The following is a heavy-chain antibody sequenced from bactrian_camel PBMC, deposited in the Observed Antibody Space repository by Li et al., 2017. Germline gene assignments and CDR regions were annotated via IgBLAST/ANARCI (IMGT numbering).Heavy chain of an antibody. CDR2: RDVDGTT. D-gene: IGHD1*01. J-gene: IGHJ4*01. Sequence: DVQLVESGGGSVQPGGSLRLSCVVSGYTFSTYCMGWFRQYPGKEREGVAARDVDGTTRYVDSVKGRFTISQDKAKHMLYLQMDSLRTEDTAMYYCASDPCSTFRGLGQDEYDYWGQGTQVTVS. V-gene: IGHV3S67*01. CDR1: GYTFSTYC. CDR3: ASDPCSTFRGLGQDEYDY.